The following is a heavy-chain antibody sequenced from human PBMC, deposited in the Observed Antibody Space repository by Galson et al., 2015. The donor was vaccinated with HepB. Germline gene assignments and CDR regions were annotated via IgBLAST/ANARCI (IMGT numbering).Heavy chain of an antibody. D-gene: IGHD3-16*01. CDR2: ISWNSGSI. CDR1: GFTYDDYA. CDR3: TKALGVGRGFFDI. J-gene: IGHJ3*02. V-gene: IGHV3-9*01. Sequence: SLRLSCADSGFTYDDYARHWVRQAPGKGLEWVSGISWNSGSIGYADSVKGRFTISRDNAKNSLYLQMNSLRAEDTALYYCTKALGVGRGFFDIWGQGTMVTVSS.